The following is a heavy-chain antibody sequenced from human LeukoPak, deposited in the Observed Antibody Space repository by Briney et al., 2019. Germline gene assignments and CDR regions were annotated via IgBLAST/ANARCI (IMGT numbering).Heavy chain of an antibody. CDR2: IYYSGST. Sequence: SETLSLTCAVYGGSFSGYYWSWIRQPPGKGLEWIGSIYYSGSTYYNPSLKSRVTISVDTSKNQFSLKLSSVTAADTAVYYCARHYYDSSGYYYGAFDIWGQGTMVTVSS. J-gene: IGHJ3*02. CDR1: GGSFSGYY. D-gene: IGHD3-22*01. CDR3: ARHYYDSSGYYYGAFDI. V-gene: IGHV4-34*01.